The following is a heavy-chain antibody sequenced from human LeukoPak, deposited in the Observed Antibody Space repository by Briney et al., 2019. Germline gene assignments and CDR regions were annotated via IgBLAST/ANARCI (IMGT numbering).Heavy chain of an antibody. D-gene: IGHD3-22*01. Sequence: GSLRLSCAASGFTFSSYSMNWVRQAPGKGLEWIGNIYHSGSTYYNPSLKSRVSISVDTSKNHFSLDLSSVTAADSAVYYCARDYRMTMIVDWGQGTLVTVSS. J-gene: IGHJ4*02. CDR1: GFTFSSYSM. CDR3: ARDYRMTMIVD. CDR2: IYHSGST. V-gene: IGHV4-4*02.